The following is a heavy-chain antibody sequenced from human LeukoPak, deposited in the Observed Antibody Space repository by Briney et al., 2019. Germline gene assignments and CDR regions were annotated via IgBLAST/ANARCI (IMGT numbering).Heavy chain of an antibody. CDR3: ARRRVVAATLDY. D-gene: IGHD2-15*01. CDR1: GGSISSSSYY. CDR2: IYYSGST. V-gene: IGHV4-39*01. J-gene: IGHJ4*02. Sequence: SGTLSLTCTVSGGSISSSSYYWGWIRQPPGKGLEWIGSIYYSGSTYYNPSLKSRVTISVDTSKNQFSLKLSSVTAADTAVYYCARRRVVAATLDYRGQGTLVTVSS.